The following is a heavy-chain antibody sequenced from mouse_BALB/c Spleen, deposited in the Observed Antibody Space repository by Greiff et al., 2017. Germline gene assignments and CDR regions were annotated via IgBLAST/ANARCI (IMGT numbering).Heavy chain of an antibody. Sequence: VQLQQSGAELVRPGTSVKVSCKASGYAFTNYLIEWVKQRPGQGLEWIGVINPGSGGTNYNEKFKGKATLTADKSSSTAYMQLSSLTSDDSAVYFCARSKWSRGYFDGWGAGTTVTVSS. CDR3: ARSKWSRGYFDG. CDR1: GYAFTNYL. CDR2: INPGSGGT. D-gene: IGHD1-3*01. J-gene: IGHJ1*01. V-gene: IGHV1-54*01.